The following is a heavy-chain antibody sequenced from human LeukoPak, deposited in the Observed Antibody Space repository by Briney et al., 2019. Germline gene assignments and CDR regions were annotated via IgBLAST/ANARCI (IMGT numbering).Heavy chain of an antibody. CDR1: GYTFTSYY. CDR2: INPSGGST. CDR3: AREVVVTPGHEDY. D-gene: IGHD4-23*01. J-gene: IGHJ4*02. Sequence: GASVKVSCKASGYTFTSYYMHWVRQAPGQGLEWMGIINPSGGSTSYAQKFQGRVTMTRDTSTSTAYMELRSLRSDDTAVYYCAREVVVTPGHEDYWGQGTLVTVSS. V-gene: IGHV1-46*01.